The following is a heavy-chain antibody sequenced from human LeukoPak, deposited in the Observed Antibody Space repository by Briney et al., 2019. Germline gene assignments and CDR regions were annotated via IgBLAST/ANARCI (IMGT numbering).Heavy chain of an antibody. CDR3: AKDPVGLYYDSSGYYYDY. CDR2: ISGSGGST. V-gene: IGHV3-23*01. J-gene: IGHJ4*02. CDR1: GFTFSSYG. D-gene: IGHD3-22*01. Sequence: PGGSLRLSCAASGFTFSSYGMSWVRQAPGKGLEWVSAISGSGGSTYYADSVKGRFTISRDNSKNTLYLQMNSLRAEDTAVYYCAKDPVGLYYDSSGYYYDYWGQGTLVTVSS.